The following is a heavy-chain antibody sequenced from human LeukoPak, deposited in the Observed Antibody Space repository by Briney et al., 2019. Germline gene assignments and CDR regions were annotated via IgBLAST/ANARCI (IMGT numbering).Heavy chain of an antibody. V-gene: IGHV4-4*07. D-gene: IGHD5-18*01. Sequence: SETLSPTCTVSGGSISSYYWSWIRQPAGKGLEWIGRIYTSGSTNYNPSLKSRVTMSVDTSKNQFSLKLSSVTAADTAVYYCAGVDTAIGAFDIWGQGTMVTVSS. CDR1: GGSISSYY. CDR2: IYTSGST. J-gene: IGHJ3*02. CDR3: AGVDTAIGAFDI.